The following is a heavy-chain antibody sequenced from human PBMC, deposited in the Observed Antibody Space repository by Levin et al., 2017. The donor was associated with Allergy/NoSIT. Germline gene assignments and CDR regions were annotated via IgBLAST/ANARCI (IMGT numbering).Heavy chain of an antibody. CDR2: IYPGDSNI. CDR1: GYNFPDYW. Sequence: GESLKISCQSSGYNFPDYWIGWVRQMPGKGLEWMGIIYPGDSNIKYSPSFQGQVTISADKSISTAYLQWSSLKASDTAIYYCARYGLSGCTGGRCCKSCLYYGMDDWGQGTTVTVYS. D-gene: IGHD2-15*01. V-gene: IGHV5-51*01. J-gene: IGHJ6*02. CDR3: ARYGLSGCTGGRCCKSCLYYGMDD.